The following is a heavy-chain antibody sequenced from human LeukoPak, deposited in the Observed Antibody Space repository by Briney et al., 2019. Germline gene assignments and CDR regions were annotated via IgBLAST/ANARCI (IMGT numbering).Heavy chain of an antibody. J-gene: IGHJ4*02. Sequence: SGPTLAIPPHTLTLTCTFSGFSLSTSGMCVSWIRQPPGKALEWLARIDWDDDKYFRTSLKTRLTISKDTSKNQVVLTMTNMDPVDTATYYCARIAYSGSYFDYWGQGTLVTVSS. CDR1: GFSLSTSGMC. D-gene: IGHD1-26*01. V-gene: IGHV2-70*11. CDR2: IDWDDDK. CDR3: ARIAYSGSYFDY.